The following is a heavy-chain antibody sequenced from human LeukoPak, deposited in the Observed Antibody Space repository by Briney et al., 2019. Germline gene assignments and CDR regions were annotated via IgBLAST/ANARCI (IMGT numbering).Heavy chain of an antibody. D-gene: IGHD3-3*01. CDR2: ISYDGSNK. CDR3: AKFEDFWSGYYHFDY. V-gene: IGHV3-30*18. CDR1: GFTLSSYG. J-gene: IGHJ4*02. Sequence: GRSLRLSCAASGFTLSSYGMHWVRQAPGKGLEWVAVISYDGSNKYYADSVKGRFTISRDNSKNTLYLQMNSLRAEDTAVYYCAKFEDFWSGYYHFDYWGQGTLVTVSS.